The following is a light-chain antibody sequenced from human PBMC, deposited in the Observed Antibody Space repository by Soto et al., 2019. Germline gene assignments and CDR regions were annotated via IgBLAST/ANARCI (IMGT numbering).Light chain of an antibody. V-gene: IGLV2-14*01. CDR2: DVS. Sequence: QSALTQPASVSGSPGQSITISCTGTSSDVGGYNYVSWYQQYPGNAPKLMISDVSDRPSGVSHRFSASKSGNTASLTISGLQAEDEADYYCSSYTGSTTPMIFGGGTKVTVL. CDR1: SSDVGGYNY. J-gene: IGLJ2*01. CDR3: SSYTGSTTPMI.